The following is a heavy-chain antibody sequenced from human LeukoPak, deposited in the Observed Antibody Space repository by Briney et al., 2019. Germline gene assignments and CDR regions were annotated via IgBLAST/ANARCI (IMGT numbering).Heavy chain of an antibody. CDR3: ARAVAAYYYYYGMDV. CDR1: GFTFSSYA. Sequence: GRSLRLSCAASGFTFSSYAMHWVRQAPGKGLEWVAVISYDGSNKYYADSVKGRFTISRDNSKNTLYLQMSSLRAEDTAVYYCARAVAAYYYYYGMDVWGKGTTVTVSS. CDR2: ISYDGSNK. D-gene: IGHD6-19*01. J-gene: IGHJ6*04. V-gene: IGHV3-30*04.